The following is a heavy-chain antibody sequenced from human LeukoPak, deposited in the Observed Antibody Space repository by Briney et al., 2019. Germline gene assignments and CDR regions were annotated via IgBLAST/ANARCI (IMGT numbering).Heavy chain of an antibody. Sequence: ASVTVSCKASGYTFSGYYIHWVRQAPGQGLEWMGWINANSGGTNYAQKFQGRVTMTGDTSISTAYMELSRLRSDGTAVYYCAREDPFAEGATEFDYWGQGTLVTVSP. CDR3: AREDPFAEGATEFDY. V-gene: IGHV1-2*02. CDR1: GYTFSGYY. CDR2: INANSGGT. D-gene: IGHD1-26*01. J-gene: IGHJ4*02.